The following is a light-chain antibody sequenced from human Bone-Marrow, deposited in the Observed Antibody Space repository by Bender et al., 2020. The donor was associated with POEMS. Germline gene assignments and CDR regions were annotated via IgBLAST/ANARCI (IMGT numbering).Light chain of an antibody. CDR1: SSDVGGYNY. CDR2: EVS. J-gene: IGLJ2*01. V-gene: IGLV2-14*01. Sequence: QSALTQPPSASGSPGQSVTISCTGASSDVGGYNYVSWYQQHPGKAPKLMIYEVSNRPSGVSTRFSGSKSGNTASLTISGLQAEDEADYYCSSYTNTLTLVFGGGTKLTVL. CDR3: SSYTNTLTLV.